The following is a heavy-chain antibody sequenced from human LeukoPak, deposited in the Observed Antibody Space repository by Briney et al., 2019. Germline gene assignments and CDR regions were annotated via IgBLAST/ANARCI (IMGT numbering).Heavy chain of an antibody. CDR2: INPSGGST. Sequence: ASVKVSCKASGYTFTSYYMHWVRQAPGQGLEWMGIINPSGGSTSYAQKFQGRVTMTRNTSISTAYMELSSLRSEDTAMYYCARASGAWRPWGQGTLVTVSS. CDR3: ARASGAWRP. CDR1: GYTFTSYY. D-gene: IGHD1-26*01. V-gene: IGHV1-46*01. J-gene: IGHJ5*02.